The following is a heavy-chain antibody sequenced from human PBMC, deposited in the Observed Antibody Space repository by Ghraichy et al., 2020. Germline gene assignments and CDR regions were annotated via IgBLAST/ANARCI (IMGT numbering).Heavy chain of an antibody. J-gene: IGHJ4*02. D-gene: IGHD3-10*01. Sequence: GGSLRLSCAASGFTFSSYAMSWVRQAPGKGLEWVSGVSAGTDYTYYADSVKGRFTISRDNSKSTLHLQMNSLRGEDTAVYFCVKDLLVSTRFGIDSWGQGTLVSVSS. CDR3: VKDLLVSTRFGIDS. V-gene: IGHV3-23*01. CDR2: VSAGTDYT. CDR1: GFTFSSYA.